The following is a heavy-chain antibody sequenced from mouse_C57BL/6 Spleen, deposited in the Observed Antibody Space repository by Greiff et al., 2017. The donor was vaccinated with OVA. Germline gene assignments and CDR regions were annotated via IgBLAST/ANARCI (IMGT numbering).Heavy chain of an antibody. CDR3: ARDPGLYAMDY. J-gene: IGHJ4*01. Sequence: DVKLQESGPGLVKPSQSLSLTCSVTGYSITSGYYWNWIRQFPGNKLEWMGYISYDGSNNYNPSLKNRISITRDTSKNQFFLKLNSVTTEDTATYYCARDPGLYAMDYWGQGTSVTVSS. CDR1: GYSITSGYY. D-gene: IGHD3-2*02. CDR2: ISYDGSN. V-gene: IGHV3-6*01.